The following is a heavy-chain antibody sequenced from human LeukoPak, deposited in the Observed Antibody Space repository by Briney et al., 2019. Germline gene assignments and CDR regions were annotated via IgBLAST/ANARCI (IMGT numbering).Heavy chain of an antibody. CDR3: ARGEPTNYDFWSGYPGKYYFDY. D-gene: IGHD3-3*01. CDR1: GGSFSGYY. CDR2: INHSGST. J-gene: IGHJ4*02. V-gene: IGHV4-34*01. Sequence: PSETLSLTCAVYGGSFSGYYWSWIRQPPGKGLEWIGEINHSGSTNYNPSLKSRDTISVDTSRNQFSLKLSSVTAADTAVYYCARGEPTNYDFWSGYPGKYYFDYWGQGTLVTVSS.